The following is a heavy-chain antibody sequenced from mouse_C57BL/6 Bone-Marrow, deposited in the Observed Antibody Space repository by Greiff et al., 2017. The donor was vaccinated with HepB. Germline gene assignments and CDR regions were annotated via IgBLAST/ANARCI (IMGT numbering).Heavy chain of an antibody. V-gene: IGHV7-3*01. J-gene: IGHJ1*03. CDR2: IRNKANGYTT. D-gene: IGHD1-1*01. CDR1: GFTFTDYY. CDR3: ARSYYYGSSYWYFDV. Sequence: EVQLVESGGGLVQPGGSLSLSCAASGFTFTDYYMSWVRQPPGKALEWLGFIRNKANGYTTEYSASVKGRFTISRDNSQSILYLQMNDLRAEDSATYYCARSYYYGSSYWYFDVWGTGTTVTVSS.